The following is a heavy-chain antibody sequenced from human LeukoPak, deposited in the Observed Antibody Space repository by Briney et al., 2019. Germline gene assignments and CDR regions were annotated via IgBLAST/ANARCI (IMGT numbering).Heavy chain of an antibody. Sequence: GESLRLFCTTPGFTYSDYALIWVRQAPGKGLEWVSLIRNRHMRETKEYVASVDGSFSISRDASKGIVYLQMNSLQTEDTAVYYCTRALIVAAIGDGVDVWGQGTTVSVSS. CDR2: IRNRHMRETK. V-gene: IGHV3-49*04. CDR3: TRALIVAAIGDGVDV. CDR1: GFTYSDYA. J-gene: IGHJ6*02. D-gene: IGHD5-12*01.